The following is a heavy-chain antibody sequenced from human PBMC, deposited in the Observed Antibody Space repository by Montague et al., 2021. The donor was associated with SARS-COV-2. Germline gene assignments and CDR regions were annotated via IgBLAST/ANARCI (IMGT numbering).Heavy chain of an antibody. Sequence: SETLSLTCTVSGVSVTDYYWSWIRQPPGKGLEWVGDVLCNKGTNFNPSLKSRVAISVDTSKNQFSLRLTSVTAADTALYYCVRHPHYDGLNGPPDFWGQGTLVTVSS. V-gene: IGHV4-59*08. CDR1: GVSVTDYY. D-gene: IGHD3-9*01. CDR2: VLCNKGT. CDR3: VRHPHYDGLNGPPDF. J-gene: IGHJ4*02.